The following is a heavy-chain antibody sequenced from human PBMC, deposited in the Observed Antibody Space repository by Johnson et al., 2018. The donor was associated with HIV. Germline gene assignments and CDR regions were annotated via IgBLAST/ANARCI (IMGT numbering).Heavy chain of an antibody. CDR1: GFTVSSNY. D-gene: IGHD2-21*02. CDR3: ARGGAYCGGDCNAFDI. V-gene: IGHV3-66*03. J-gene: IGHJ3*02. CDR2: IYSDGSK. Sequence: EVHLVESGGGLIQPGGSLRLYCAASGFTVSSNYMSWVRQAPGKGLEWVSVIYSDGSKYYADSVKGRFTISRDNSKNTLYLQMNSLRAADTAVYYCARGGAYCGGDCNAFDIWVQGTMVTVSS.